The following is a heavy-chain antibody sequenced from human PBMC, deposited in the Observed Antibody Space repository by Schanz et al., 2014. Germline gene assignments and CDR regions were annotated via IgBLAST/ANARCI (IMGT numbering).Heavy chain of an antibody. CDR2: ISAYNGNT. Sequence: QDQLLQSGAEVKKPGASVKVSCKASGYTFTSYGISWVRQAPGQGLEWMGWISAYNGNTKYPQKLQGRVTMTTDTSTSTAYMELRSLRSDDTAVYYCARDAADFYDILTEEDYWGQGTLXTVSS. V-gene: IGHV1-18*01. J-gene: IGHJ4*02. D-gene: IGHD3-9*01. CDR3: ARDAADFYDILTEEDY. CDR1: GYTFTSYG.